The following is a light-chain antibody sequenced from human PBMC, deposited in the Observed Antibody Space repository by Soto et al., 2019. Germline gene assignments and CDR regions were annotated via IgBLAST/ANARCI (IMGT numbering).Light chain of an antibody. J-gene: IGKJ1*01. Sequence: IHMTHAPSSVSASVLYKVTISFRASEDVKSRLAWYQQTPGKAPNLLIFDATNLETGVPSRFSGGGSRTEFTLTISSLQPDDFATYYCQQYNSYSFGQGTKVDIK. V-gene: IGKV1-12*01. CDR1: EDVKSR. CDR3: QQYNSYS. CDR2: DAT.